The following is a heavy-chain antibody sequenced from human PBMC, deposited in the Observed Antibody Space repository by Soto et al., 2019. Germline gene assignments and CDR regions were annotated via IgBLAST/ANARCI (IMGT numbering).Heavy chain of an antibody. CDR2: ISAYNGNT. D-gene: IGHD3-22*01. CDR1: GYTFTSYG. J-gene: IGHJ4*02. CDR3: ARGHTYYYDSSGYYY. V-gene: IGHV1-18*01. Sequence: ASVKVSRKASGYTFTSYGISWVRQAPGQGLEWMGWISAYNGNTNYAQKLQGRVTMTTDTSTSTAYMELRSLRSDDTAVYYCARGHTYYYDSSGYYYWGQGTLVTVSS.